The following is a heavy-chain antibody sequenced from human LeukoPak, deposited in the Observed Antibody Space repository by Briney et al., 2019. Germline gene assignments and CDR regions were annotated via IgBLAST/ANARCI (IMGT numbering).Heavy chain of an antibody. V-gene: IGHV1-18*01. CDR1: GYTFTSYG. Sequence: ASVKVSCKASGYTFTSYGISWVRQAPGQGLEWMGWISAYNGNTNCAQKLQGRVTMTTDTSTSTAHMELRSLRSDDTAVYYCASDGGRNSGWYPYYFDYWGQGTLVTVSS. D-gene: IGHD6-19*01. CDR3: ASDGGRNSGWYPYYFDY. CDR2: ISAYNGNT. J-gene: IGHJ4*02.